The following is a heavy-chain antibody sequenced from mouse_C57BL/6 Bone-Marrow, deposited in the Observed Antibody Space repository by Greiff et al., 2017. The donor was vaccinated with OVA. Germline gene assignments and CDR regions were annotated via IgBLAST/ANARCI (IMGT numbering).Heavy chain of an antibody. CDR2: ISDGGSYT. D-gene: IGHD1-2*01. CDR1: GFTFSSYA. CDR3: ARDYGDAY. Sequence: EVMLVESGGGLVKPGGSLKLSCAASGFTFSSYAMSWVRQTPEKRLEWVATISDGGSYTYYPDNVKGRFTISRDNAKNNLYLQMSHLKSEDTAMYYCARDYGDAYWGQGTLVTVSA. J-gene: IGHJ3*01. V-gene: IGHV5-4*01.